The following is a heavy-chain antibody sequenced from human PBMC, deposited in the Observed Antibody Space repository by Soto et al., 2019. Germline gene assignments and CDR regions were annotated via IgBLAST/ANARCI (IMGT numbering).Heavy chain of an antibody. V-gene: IGHV3-30*03. CDR2: ISYDGSNK. D-gene: IGHD5-12*01. Sequence: HPGGSLRLSCAASGFTFSSYGMHWVRQAPGKGLEWVAVISYDGSNKYYADFVKGRFTISRDNSKNTLDLQMNSLRAEDTAVYDCARGRGYSAYESYYYDYFGMDVWGQGTTVTVSS. CDR3: ARGRGYSAYESYYYDYFGMDV. J-gene: IGHJ6*02. CDR1: GFTFSSYG.